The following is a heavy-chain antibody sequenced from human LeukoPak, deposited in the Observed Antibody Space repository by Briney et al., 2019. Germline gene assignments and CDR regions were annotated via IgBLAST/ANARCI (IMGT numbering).Heavy chain of an antibody. V-gene: IGHV3-23*01. CDR2: IKGSAEAT. J-gene: IGHJ4*02. CDR3: ARDHESSGYPTYDY. D-gene: IGHD3-22*01. Sequence: GGSLRLSCEASGFTSSSYIMTWVRQAPGKGLEWVSTIKGSAEATFYADSVKDRFTISRDNSKNTLYLQMNSLRADDTALYFCARDHESSGYPTYDYWGQGILVTVSS. CDR1: GFTSSSYI.